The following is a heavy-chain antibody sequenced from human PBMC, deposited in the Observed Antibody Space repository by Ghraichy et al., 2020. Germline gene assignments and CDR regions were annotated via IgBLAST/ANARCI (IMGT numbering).Heavy chain of an antibody. CDR1: GFTFSSYA. J-gene: IGHJ4*02. CDR2: ISGSGGST. CDR3: AKDQYYYNSSDYAPFDY. Sequence: GGSLRLSCAASGFTFSSYAMSWVRQAPGKGLEWVSAISGSGGSTYYADSVKGRFTISRDNSKNTLYLQMNSLRAEDTAVYYCAKDQYYYNSSDYAPFDYWGQGTLVTVSS. D-gene: IGHD3-22*01. V-gene: IGHV3-23*01.